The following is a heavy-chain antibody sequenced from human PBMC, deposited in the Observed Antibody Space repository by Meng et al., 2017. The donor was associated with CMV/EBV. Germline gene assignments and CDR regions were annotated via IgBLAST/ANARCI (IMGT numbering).Heavy chain of an antibody. V-gene: IGHV3-69-1*02. CDR2: ISSSSTI. D-gene: IGHD3-3*01. Sequence: GGSLRLSCAASGFTFSDYYMNWVRQAPGKGLEWVSSISSSSTIYYADSVKGRFTIPRDNAKNSLYLQMNSLRAEDTAVYYCAGGRTYYDFWSGYWGYFDYWGQGTLVTVSS. J-gene: IGHJ4*02. CDR1: GFTFSDYY. CDR3: AGGRTYYDFWSGYWGYFDY.